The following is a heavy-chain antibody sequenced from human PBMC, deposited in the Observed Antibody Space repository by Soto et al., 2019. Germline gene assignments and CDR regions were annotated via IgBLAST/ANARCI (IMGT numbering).Heavy chain of an antibody. D-gene: IGHD3-3*01. CDR3: ARPRPVYYDFWSGYLPDYYYGMDV. Sequence: SETLSLTCTVSGGSISSSSYYWGWIRQPPGKGLEWIGSIYYSGSTYYNPSLKSRVTISVDTSKNQFSLKLSSVTAADTAVYYCARPRPVYYDFWSGYLPDYYYGMDVWGQGTKVTVSS. CDR1: GGSISSSSYY. V-gene: IGHV4-39*01. CDR2: IYYSGST. J-gene: IGHJ6*02.